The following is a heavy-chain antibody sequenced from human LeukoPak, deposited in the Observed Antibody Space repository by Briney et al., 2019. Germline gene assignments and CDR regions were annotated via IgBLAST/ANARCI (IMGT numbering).Heavy chain of an antibody. Sequence: SETLSLTCTVSGGSISSLYWSWIRQPPGKGLEWIGYMYYSGSTNYNPSLKSRVTISGDTSKNRFSLKLSSVTAADTAVYYCARSYSTSHFYFDFWGRGALVTVSS. CDR2: MYYSGST. V-gene: IGHV4-59*11. CDR3: ARSYSTSHFYFDF. J-gene: IGHJ4*02. CDR1: GGSISSLY. D-gene: IGHD2-2*01.